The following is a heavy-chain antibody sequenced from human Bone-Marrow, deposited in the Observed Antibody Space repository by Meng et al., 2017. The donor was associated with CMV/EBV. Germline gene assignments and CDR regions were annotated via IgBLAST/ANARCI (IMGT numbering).Heavy chain of an antibody. Sequence: GESLKISCEGFGFNFNSYTMDWVRQAPGRGLEWVSAISSGSHYIYYADSVKGRFTISRDNAKNSLYLQMNSLRAEDTAVYYCVRADPTKRSSTTSCLDYWGQGTRVTVSS. CDR3: VRADPTKRSSTTSCLDY. CDR1: GFNFNSYT. V-gene: IGHV3-21*01. J-gene: IGHJ4*02. CDR2: ISSGSHYI. D-gene: IGHD2-2*01.